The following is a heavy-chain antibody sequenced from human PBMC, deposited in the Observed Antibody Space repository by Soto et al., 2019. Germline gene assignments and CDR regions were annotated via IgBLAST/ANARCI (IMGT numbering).Heavy chain of an antibody. CDR2: VYYSGNT. CDR3: ARHPNSGWLGY. V-gene: IGHV4-39*01. CDR1: GGSISSSRYY. Sequence: QLQLQESGPGLVKPSETLSLTCTVSGGSISSSRYYWAWIRQPPGKGLEWIGSVYYSGNTYYGPSLKSRVTLSVDTSKNQFSLKVRSVTAADTAVYYCARHPNSGWLGYWGQGILVTVSS. D-gene: IGHD5-12*01. J-gene: IGHJ4*02.